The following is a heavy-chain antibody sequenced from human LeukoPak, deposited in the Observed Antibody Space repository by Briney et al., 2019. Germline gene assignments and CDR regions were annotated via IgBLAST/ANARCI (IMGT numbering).Heavy chain of an antibody. CDR3: ARHAPSPGKPVDY. CDR1: GYIFTSYW. Sequence: GESLKIPCKGSGYIFTSYWIGWVRQMPGKGLEWMGIIYPGDSDTRYSPSFQGQVTISADKSISTAYLQWSSLKASDTAMYYCARHAPSPGKPVDYWGQGTLVTVSS. J-gene: IGHJ4*02. D-gene: IGHD1-26*01. CDR2: IYPGDSDT. V-gene: IGHV5-51*01.